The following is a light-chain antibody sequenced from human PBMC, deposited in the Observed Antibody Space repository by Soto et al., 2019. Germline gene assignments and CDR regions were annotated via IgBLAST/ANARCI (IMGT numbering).Light chain of an antibody. Sequence: IQLTQSPSSLSASVGDRVTISCRASQGNNSFVAWYQQKSGKAPKLLIYAASTLQSGVPSRFSGSGSGTEFTLTISSLQPEDFATYSCQQLNSYTFGQGTRLEIK. CDR3: QQLNSYT. J-gene: IGKJ5*01. CDR1: QGNNSF. CDR2: AAS. V-gene: IGKV1-9*01.